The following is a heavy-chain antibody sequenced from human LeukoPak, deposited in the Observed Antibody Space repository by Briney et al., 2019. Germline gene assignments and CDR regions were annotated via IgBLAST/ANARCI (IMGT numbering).Heavy chain of an antibody. Sequence: GESLKISCKGSGYTFTNYWIAWVRQMPGKGLEWMVIIYPSDSDTRYSPSFKVQVTISADKSISTAYLQWSSLKASDTAMYYCARSAMGISYNWFDPWGQGTLVTVSS. V-gene: IGHV5-51*01. CDR1: GYTFTNYW. D-gene: IGHD2-15*01. CDR2: IYPSDSDT. J-gene: IGHJ5*02. CDR3: ARSAMGISYNWFDP.